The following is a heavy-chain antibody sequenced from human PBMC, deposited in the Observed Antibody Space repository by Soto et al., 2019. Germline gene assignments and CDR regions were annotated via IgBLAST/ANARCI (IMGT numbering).Heavy chain of an antibody. CDR1: GGAISSGDYY. CDR2: IYYSGST. Sequence: SETLSLTCTVSGGAISSGDYYWSWMRRPPGKGLEGIGYIYYSGSTYYNPSLKSRLTISVDTSKNQFSLNVSSVTAADTAEYYCARDRYYDGNGYGMDVWGQGTTVTVSS. D-gene: IGHD3-22*01. V-gene: IGHV4-30-4*01. CDR3: ARDRYYDGNGYGMDV. J-gene: IGHJ6*02.